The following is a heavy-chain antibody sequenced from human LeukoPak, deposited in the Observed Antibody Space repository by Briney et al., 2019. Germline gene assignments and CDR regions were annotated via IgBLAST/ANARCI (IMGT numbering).Heavy chain of an antibody. Sequence: GGSLRLSCVASGFTFSSYWMHWVRQAPGKGLVWVSRIDNDGSDTFYADSMKGRFTISRDNAKNTLFLQMNSLRDEDTAVYYCARGGFSHGFDIWGQGTRVTVAS. V-gene: IGHV3-74*01. CDR3: ARGGFSHGFDI. CDR1: GFTFSSYW. CDR2: IDNDGSDT. J-gene: IGHJ3*02.